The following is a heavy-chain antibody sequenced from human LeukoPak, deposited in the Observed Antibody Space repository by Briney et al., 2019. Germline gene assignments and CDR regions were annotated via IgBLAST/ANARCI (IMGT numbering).Heavy chain of an antibody. D-gene: IGHD3-3*01. CDR2: VYFSGSP. J-gene: IGHJ3*02. Sequence: SETLSLTCTGSGASISDSDYYWGWIRQPPGKGLEWIGSVYFSGSPYYNPSLNSRVTISVDTSKNQFSLKLTSVTVADTAVFYCARAFFGVASRLTIPSGFDIWGQGTVLSVSS. V-gene: IGHV4-39*01. CDR3: ARAFFGVASRLTIPSGFDI. CDR1: GASISDSDYY.